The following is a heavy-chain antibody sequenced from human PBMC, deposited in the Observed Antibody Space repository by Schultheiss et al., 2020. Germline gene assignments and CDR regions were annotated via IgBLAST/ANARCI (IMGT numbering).Heavy chain of an antibody. D-gene: IGHD5-18*01. CDR1: GFTFSNAW. V-gene: IGHV4-59*08. J-gene: IGHJ4*02. Sequence: GSLRLSCAASGFTFSNAWMSWVRQAPGKGLEWIGYVYYSGSTYYNPSLKSRVTISVDTSKNQVSLKLSSVTAADTAVYYCARHGVDTAMACFDYWGQGTLVTLSS. CDR2: VYYSGST. CDR3: ARHGVDTAMACFDY.